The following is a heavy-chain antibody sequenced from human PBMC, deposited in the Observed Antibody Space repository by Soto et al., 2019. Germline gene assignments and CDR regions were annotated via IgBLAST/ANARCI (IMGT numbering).Heavy chain of an antibody. CDR3: ARDPGSEGAAGINWFDP. CDR2: LSNDGSNK. Sequence: GGSLRLSCAASGFTFSSYWMHWVRQAPGKGLVWVSVLSNDGSNKYYADSVKGRFTNSRDNSKNTLYLQMNSLRAEDTAVYYCARDPGSEGAAGINWFDPWGQGTLVTVSS. D-gene: IGHD6-13*01. J-gene: IGHJ5*02. V-gene: IGHV3-30-3*01. CDR1: GFTFSSYW.